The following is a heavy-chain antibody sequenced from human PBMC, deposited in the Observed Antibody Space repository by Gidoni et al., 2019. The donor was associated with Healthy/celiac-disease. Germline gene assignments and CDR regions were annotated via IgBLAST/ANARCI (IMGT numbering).Heavy chain of an antibody. Sequence: EVQLVESGGGLIQPGGSLRLSCAASGFTVSSNYMSWVRQAPGKGLEWVSVIYSGGSTYYADSVKGRFTISRDNSKNTLYLQMNSLRAEDTAVYYCARGEYQLPPGAFDYWGQGTLVTVSS. CDR1: GFTVSSNY. CDR3: ARGEYQLPPGAFDY. J-gene: IGHJ4*02. D-gene: IGHD2-2*01. V-gene: IGHV3-53*01. CDR2: IYSGGST.